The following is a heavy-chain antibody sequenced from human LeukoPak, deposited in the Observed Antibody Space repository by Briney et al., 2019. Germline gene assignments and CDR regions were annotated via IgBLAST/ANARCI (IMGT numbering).Heavy chain of an antibody. CDR1: GFTFTSYA. CDR2: IIGVGGSA. CDR3: AKARDYYGSGSAFDY. J-gene: IGHJ4*02. V-gene: IGHV3-23*01. D-gene: IGHD3-10*01. Sequence: GGSLRLSCAASGFTFTSYAMSWVRQAPGKGLEWVSAIIGVGGSAYYAESVKSGFTISTDNSKNTLYLQMNGLRAEDTAVYYCAKARDYYGSGSAFDYWGQGTLVTVSS.